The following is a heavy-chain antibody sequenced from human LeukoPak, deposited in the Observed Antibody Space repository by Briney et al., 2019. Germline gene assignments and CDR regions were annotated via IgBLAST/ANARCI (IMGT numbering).Heavy chain of an antibody. CDR1: GFTFSRYG. J-gene: IGHJ4*02. CDR2: ISYDGSKK. V-gene: IGHV3-30-3*01. D-gene: IGHD1-1*01. Sequence: GGSLRLSCAASGFTFSRYGMHWVRQAPGEGLEWVAFISYDGSKKNNADSVKGRFTISRDNSKNTLYLQMNSLRVEDTAVYYCARDLIGKYTLDYWGQGSLVTVSS. CDR3: ARDLIGKYTLDY.